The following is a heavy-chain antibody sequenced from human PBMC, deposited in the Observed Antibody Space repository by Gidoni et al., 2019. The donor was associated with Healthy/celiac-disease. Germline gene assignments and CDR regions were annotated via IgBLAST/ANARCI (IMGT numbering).Heavy chain of an antibody. J-gene: IGHJ4*02. Sequence: QVQLVESGGGVVQPGRSLRLSCAASGFTFSSYGMHWVRQAPGKGLEWVAVIWYDGSNKYYADSVKGRFTISRDNSKNTLYLQMNSLRAEDTAVYYCASSNWGGRGYFDYWGQGTLVTVSS. D-gene: IGHD2-21*01. CDR3: ASSNWGGRGYFDY. V-gene: IGHV3-33*01. CDR2: IWYDGSNK. CDR1: GFTFSSYG.